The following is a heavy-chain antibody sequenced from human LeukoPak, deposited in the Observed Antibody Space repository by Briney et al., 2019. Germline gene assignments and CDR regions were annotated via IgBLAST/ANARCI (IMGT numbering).Heavy chain of an antibody. Sequence: GGSLRLSCAASGFTFSSYWMSWVRQAPGKGLQWVANIKQDGSEKYYVDSVKGRFTISRDNAKNSLYLQMNSLRAEDTALYYCAKAYGSGSSGFFYYYYMDVWGKGTTVTISS. CDR3: AKAYGSGSSGFFYYYYMDV. V-gene: IGHV3-7*03. CDR1: GFTFSSYW. CDR2: IKQDGSEK. D-gene: IGHD3-10*01. J-gene: IGHJ6*03.